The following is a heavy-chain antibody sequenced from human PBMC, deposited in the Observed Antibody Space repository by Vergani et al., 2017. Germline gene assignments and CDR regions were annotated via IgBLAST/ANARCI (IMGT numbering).Heavy chain of an antibody. CDR1: GFTFSGSA. D-gene: IGHD3-22*01. CDR2: IRSKANSYAK. CDR3: TRQVVYDSSGDRDY. J-gene: IGHJ4*02. Sequence: EVQLVESGGGLVQPVGSLKLSCAASGFTFSGSAMHWVRQASGKGLEWVGRIRSKANSYAKAYAESVKGRFTISRDDSKNTAYLQMNSLKTENTAVYYCTRQVVYDSSGDRDYWGQGTLVTVSS. V-gene: IGHV3-73*01.